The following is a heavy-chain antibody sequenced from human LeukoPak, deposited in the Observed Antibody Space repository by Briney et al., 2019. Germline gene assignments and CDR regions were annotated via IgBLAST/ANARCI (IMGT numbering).Heavy chain of an antibody. D-gene: IGHD5-24*01. CDR1: GFTFTSHA. CDR2: IWYDGSNK. CDR3: ARDKGDGYNDPLDY. V-gene: IGHV3-33*01. J-gene: IGHJ4*02. Sequence: GKSLRLSCAASGFTFTSHAMHWVRQAPGKGLEWVAVIWYDGSNKYQADSVKGRFTISRDNSKNTLFLQMNSLRAEDTAVYYCARDKGDGYNDPLDYWGQGTLVTVSS.